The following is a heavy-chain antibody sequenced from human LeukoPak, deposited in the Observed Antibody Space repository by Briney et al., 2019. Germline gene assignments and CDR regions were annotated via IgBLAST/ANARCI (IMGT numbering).Heavy chain of an antibody. Sequence: SETLSLTCAVYGGSFSGYYWSWIRQPPGKGLEWIGEINHSGSTKYNPSPKSRVTISVDTSKNQFSLKLSSVTAADTAVYYCARGWYSSGWLHKPRLFDYWGQGTLVTVSS. CDR1: GGSFSGYY. D-gene: IGHD6-19*01. CDR2: INHSGST. CDR3: ARGWYSSGWLHKPRLFDY. V-gene: IGHV4-34*01. J-gene: IGHJ4*02.